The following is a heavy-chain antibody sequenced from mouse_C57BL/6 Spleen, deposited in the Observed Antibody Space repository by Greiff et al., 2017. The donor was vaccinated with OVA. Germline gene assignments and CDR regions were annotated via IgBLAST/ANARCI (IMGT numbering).Heavy chain of an antibody. CDR2: INPNNGGT. Sequence: EVQLQESGPELVKPGASVKISCKASGYTFTDYYMNWVKQSHGKSLEWIGDINPNNGGTSYNQKFKGKATLTVDKSSSTAYMELRSLTSEDSAVYYCARGDGAYWGQGTLVTVSA. CDR3: ARGDGAY. V-gene: IGHV1-26*01. D-gene: IGHD3-3*01. J-gene: IGHJ3*01. CDR1: GYTFTDYY.